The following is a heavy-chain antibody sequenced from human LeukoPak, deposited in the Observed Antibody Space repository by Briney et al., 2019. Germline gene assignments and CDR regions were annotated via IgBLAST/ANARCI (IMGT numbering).Heavy chain of an antibody. J-gene: IGHJ5*02. Sequence: PSETLSLTCTVSGGSISSYYWSWIRQPAGKGLEWIGRIYTSGSTNYNPSLKSRVTMSVDTSKNQFSLKLSSVTAADTAVYYCAKKRYDFWSGYLNWFDPWGQGTLVTVSS. CDR1: GGSISSYY. CDR2: IYTSGST. D-gene: IGHD3-3*01. CDR3: AKKRYDFWSGYLNWFDP. V-gene: IGHV4-4*07.